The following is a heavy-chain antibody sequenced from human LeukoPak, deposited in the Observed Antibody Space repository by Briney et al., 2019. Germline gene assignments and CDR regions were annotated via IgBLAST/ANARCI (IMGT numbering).Heavy chain of an antibody. Sequence: GGSLRLSRAASGFTFSGYWMSWVRQAPGKGLEWVSTISQTGDSTSYRDSVKGRFSISRDNSKNTLHLQMNSLRADDTAVYYCAKDLVPASNDRHFESWGQGTLVTVSS. CDR2: ISQTGDST. D-gene: IGHD1-1*01. J-gene: IGHJ4*02. CDR1: GFTFSGYW. V-gene: IGHV3-23*01. CDR3: AKDLVPASNDRHFES.